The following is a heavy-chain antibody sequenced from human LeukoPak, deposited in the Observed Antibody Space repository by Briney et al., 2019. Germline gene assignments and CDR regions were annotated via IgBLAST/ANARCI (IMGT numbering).Heavy chain of an antibody. D-gene: IGHD3-10*01. Sequence: SSETLSLTCAVYGGSFSGYYWSWIRQPPGKGLEWIGELNHSGSTNYNPSLTSRVTISLDTSKNQFSLKLSSVTAADTAVYYCARERGGSTYYYGSGSYRYYYYYGMDVWGQGTTVTVSS. CDR1: GGSFSGYY. J-gene: IGHJ6*02. V-gene: IGHV4-34*01. CDR2: LNHSGST. CDR3: ARERGGSTYYYGSGSYRYYYYYGMDV.